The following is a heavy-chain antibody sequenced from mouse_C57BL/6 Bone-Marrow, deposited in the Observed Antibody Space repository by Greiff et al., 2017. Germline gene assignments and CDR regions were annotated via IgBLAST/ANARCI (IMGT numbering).Heavy chain of an antibody. J-gene: IGHJ4*01. CDR3: ASLDSSGYNYAMDY. CDR2: IHPSDSDT. V-gene: IGHV1-74*01. CDR1: GYTFTSYW. Sequence: VQLQQPGAELVKPGASVKVSCKASGYTFTSYWMHWVKQRPGQGLEWIGRIHPSDSDTNYNQKFKGKATFTVDKSSSTAYMQLSSLTSEDSAVYYCASLDSSGYNYAMDYWGQGTSVTVSS. D-gene: IGHD3-2*02.